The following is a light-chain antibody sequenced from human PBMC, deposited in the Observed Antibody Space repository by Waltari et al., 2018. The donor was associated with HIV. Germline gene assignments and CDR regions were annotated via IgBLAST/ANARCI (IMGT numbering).Light chain of an antibody. J-gene: IGLJ1*01. Sequence: QSALSQPASVSASPGQSVAISCSGSASDIGRYNYVSLYQQRPARAPTLILVDIKNRPAGISDRFSGSKAGTTASLTNSTVRTDDEADYYCASYTVNSTGVFGTGTKLSVL. CDR2: DIK. CDR1: ASDIGRYNY. CDR3: ASYTVNSTGV. V-gene: IGLV2-14*03.